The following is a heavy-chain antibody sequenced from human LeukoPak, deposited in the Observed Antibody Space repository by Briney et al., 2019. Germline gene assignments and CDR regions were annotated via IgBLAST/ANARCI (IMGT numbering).Heavy chain of an antibody. CDR1: GGSMSSYY. J-gene: IGHJ4*02. D-gene: IGHD3-10*01. CDR3: ARGCPVGDY. Sequence: PSETLSLTCTVSGGSMSSYYWGWIRQPPGKGLEWIGYIHDSGETNQNPSLKSRVTISLDTSKNQFSLKLTSVTAADTAVYHCARGCPVGDYWGQGTLVTVSS. CDR2: IHDSGET. V-gene: IGHV4-59*01.